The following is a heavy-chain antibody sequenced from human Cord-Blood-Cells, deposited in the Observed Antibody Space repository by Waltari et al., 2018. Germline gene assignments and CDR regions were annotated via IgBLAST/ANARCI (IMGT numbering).Heavy chain of an antibody. CDR2: SNPSGGST. CDR3: ASVTVGGSYDY. Sequence: QVQLVQSGAEVKKPGASVKVSCKASGYTFTSYYMHWVRQAPGQGLEWMGISNPSGGSTSDATKFQGRVTMTRDRSTSTGYMELSSLRSEDTAVYYCASVTVGGSYDYWGQGTLVTVSS. D-gene: IGHD1-26*01. CDR1: GYTFTSYY. J-gene: IGHJ4*02. V-gene: IGHV1-46*01.